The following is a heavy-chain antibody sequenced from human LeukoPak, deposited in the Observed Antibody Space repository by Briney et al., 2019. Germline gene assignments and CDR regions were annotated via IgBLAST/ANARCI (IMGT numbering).Heavy chain of an antibody. D-gene: IGHD6-19*01. CDR2: IYHSGST. CDR3: ASQDRYSSGSIGY. Sequence: SETLSLTCAVSGGSISSSNWWGWVRQPPGKGLEWIGEIYHSGSTNYNPSLKSRVTISVDNSKNQFSLKLSSVTAADTAVYYCASQDRYSSGSIGYWGQGTLVTVSS. J-gene: IGHJ4*02. CDR1: GGSISSSNW. V-gene: IGHV4-4*02.